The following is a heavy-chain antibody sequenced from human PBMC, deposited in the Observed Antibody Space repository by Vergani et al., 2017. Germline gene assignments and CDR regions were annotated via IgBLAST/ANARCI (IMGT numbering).Heavy chain of an antibody. V-gene: IGHV3-48*04. D-gene: IGHD6-13*01. Sequence: EVQLLESGGGLVQPGGSLRLSCAASGFTFSSYAMSWVRQAPGKGLEWVSYISSSGSTIYYADSVKGRFTISRDNAKNSLYLQMNSLRAEDTAVYYCARDWIAAAGGGDYWGQGTLVTVSS. J-gene: IGHJ4*02. CDR2: ISSSGSTI. CDR1: GFTFSSYA. CDR3: ARDWIAAAGGGDY.